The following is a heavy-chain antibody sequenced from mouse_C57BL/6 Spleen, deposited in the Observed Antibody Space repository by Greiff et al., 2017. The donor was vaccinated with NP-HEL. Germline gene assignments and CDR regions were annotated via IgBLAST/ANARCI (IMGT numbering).Heavy chain of an antibody. CDR3: ARAYDYDVDY. D-gene: IGHD2-4*01. J-gene: IGHJ2*01. CDR1: GFTFSDYG. CDR2: ISSGSSTI. V-gene: IGHV5-17*01. Sequence: EVKLVESGGGLVKPGGSLKLSCAASGFTFSDYGMHWVRQAPEKGLEWVAYISSGSSTIYYADTVKGRFTISRDNAKNTLFLQMTSLRSEDTAMYYCARAYDYDVDYWGQGTTLTVSS.